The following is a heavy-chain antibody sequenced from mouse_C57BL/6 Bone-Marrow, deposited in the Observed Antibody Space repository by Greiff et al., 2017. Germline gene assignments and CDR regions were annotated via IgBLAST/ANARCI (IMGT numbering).Heavy chain of an antibody. CDR3: ARRRLRYFDV. CDR1: GYTFTSYW. CDR2: IDPSDSET. V-gene: IGHV1-52*01. D-gene: IGHD2-2*01. Sequence: QVQLQQPGAELVRPGSSVKLSCKASGYTFTSYWMHWVKQRPIQGLEWIGNIDPSDSETHYNQKFKDKATLSVDKSSSTAYMQLSSLTAEDAAVYYCARRRLRYFDVWGTGTTVTVSS. J-gene: IGHJ1*03.